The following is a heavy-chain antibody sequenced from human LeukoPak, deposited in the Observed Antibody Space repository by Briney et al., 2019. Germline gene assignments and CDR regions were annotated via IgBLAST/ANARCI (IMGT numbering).Heavy chain of an antibody. Sequence: SVKVSCKASGGTFSSYAISWVRQAPGQGLAWMGRIIPIFGTANYAQKFQGRVTITADKSTSTAYMELSSLRSEDTAVYYCARDCSSGCYPDYWGEGTLVTVSS. CDR2: IIPIFGTA. D-gene: IGHD6-19*01. CDR1: GGTFSSYA. V-gene: IGHV1-69*06. CDR3: ARDCSSGCYPDY. J-gene: IGHJ4*02.